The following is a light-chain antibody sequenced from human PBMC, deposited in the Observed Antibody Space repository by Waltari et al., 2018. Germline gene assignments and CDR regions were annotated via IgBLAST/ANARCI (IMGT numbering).Light chain of an antibody. CDR1: QNIDSY. Sequence: DIVLTQSPATLSLSPGERATLSCRASQNIDSYLAWYQLKPGQVPRLLIYDASNRATGIPARFSGSGSGADFTLSISSLEPEDFAVYYCHQRSKWPLTFGGGTKVEIK. V-gene: IGKV3-11*01. CDR2: DAS. J-gene: IGKJ4*01. CDR3: HQRSKWPLT.